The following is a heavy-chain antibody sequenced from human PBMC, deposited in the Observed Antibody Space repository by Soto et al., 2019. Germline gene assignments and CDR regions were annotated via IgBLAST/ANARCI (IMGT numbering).Heavy chain of an antibody. D-gene: IGHD5-18*01. Sequence: SETLSLTCAVYGGSFSGYYWSWIRQPPGKGLEWIGEINHSGSTNYNPSLKSRVTISVDTSKNQFSLKLSSVTAADTAVYYCAREFTVDTAMDGVDVWGQGTTVTVSS. J-gene: IGHJ6*02. V-gene: IGHV4-34*01. CDR1: GGSFSGYY. CDR2: INHSGST. CDR3: AREFTVDTAMDGVDV.